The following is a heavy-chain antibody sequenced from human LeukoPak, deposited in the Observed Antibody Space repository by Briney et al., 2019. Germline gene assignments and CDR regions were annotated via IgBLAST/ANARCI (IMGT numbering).Heavy chain of an antibody. J-gene: IGHJ6*02. CDR2: IIPILGIA. D-gene: IGHD2-21*02. Sequence: SVKVSCKASGGTFSRYAISWVRQAPGQGLEWMGRIIPILGIANYAQKFQGRVTITADKSTSTAYMELSSLRSEDTAVYYCARDGCGGDCRPNYYYYYGMDVWGQGTTVTVSS. CDR3: ARDGCGGDCRPNYYYYYGMDV. CDR1: GGTFSRYA. V-gene: IGHV1-69*04.